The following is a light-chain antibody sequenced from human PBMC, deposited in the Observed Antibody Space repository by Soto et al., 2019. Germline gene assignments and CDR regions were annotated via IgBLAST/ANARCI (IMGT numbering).Light chain of an antibody. CDR2: DAS. CDR1: QSVRSY. J-gene: IGKJ4*01. V-gene: IGKV3-11*01. CDR3: QHRSSWPLT. Sequence: EIGLTQSPATLSLSPGERATLSCRASQSVRSYLAWYQQKPGLAPRLLIYDASNRATGIPARFSGSGSGTDFTLTISSLEPEDFAVYYCQHRSSWPLTFGGGTKVEIK.